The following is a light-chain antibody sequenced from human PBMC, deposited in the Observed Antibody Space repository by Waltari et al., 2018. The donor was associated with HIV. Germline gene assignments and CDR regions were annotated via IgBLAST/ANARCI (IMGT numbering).Light chain of an antibody. CDR1: QDINNH. CDR3: QQLNIFPLT. Sequence: IQLTQSPSFQSASVGDRVTITCPASQDINNHLAWYQQKPGKAPKLLILAASTLQSGVPARFSGSASGTEFTLTISSLQPEDFATYCCQQLNIFPLTFGGGTKVDIK. CDR2: AAS. V-gene: IGKV1-9*01. J-gene: IGKJ4*01.